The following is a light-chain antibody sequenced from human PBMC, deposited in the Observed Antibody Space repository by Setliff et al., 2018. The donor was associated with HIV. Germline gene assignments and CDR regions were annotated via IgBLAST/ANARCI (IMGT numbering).Light chain of an antibody. J-gene: IGLJ1*01. Sequence: QSALTQPASVSGSPGQSISISCTGTSSDVGTYNFVSWYQQHPGKAPKLMIYDVSHRPSGVSNRFSGSKSGNTASLTISGLQAEDEAHYYCCSYTSSTPLYVFATGTNVTVL. CDR2: DVS. CDR1: SSDVGTYNF. V-gene: IGLV2-14*03. CDR3: CSYTSSTPLYV.